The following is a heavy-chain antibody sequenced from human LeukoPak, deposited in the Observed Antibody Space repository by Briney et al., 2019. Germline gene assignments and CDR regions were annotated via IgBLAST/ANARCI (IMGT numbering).Heavy chain of an antibody. V-gene: IGHV3-30*02. CDR1: GFTFSNYG. Sequence: PGGSLRLSCAASGFTFSNYGMHWIRQAPGKGLEWVAFIRNDGSIIYNADSVKGRFTISRDNSKNTLYLQMNSLRADDTAVYYCAKGNQLWSMGAFDIWGQGTMVTVSS. CDR2: IRNDGSII. CDR3: AKGNQLWSMGAFDI. D-gene: IGHD5-18*01. J-gene: IGHJ3*02.